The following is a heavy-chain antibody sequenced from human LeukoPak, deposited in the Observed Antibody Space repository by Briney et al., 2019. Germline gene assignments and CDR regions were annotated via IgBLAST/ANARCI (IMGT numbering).Heavy chain of an antibody. Sequence: SETLSLTCTVSGYSVSSGYYWDWIRQPPGKGLEWIGGIYHSGSTYYNPSLKSRVTISVDTSKNQFSLKLSSVTTADTAVYYCARVPTVTFFDYWGQGTLVTVSS. CDR3: ARVPTVTFFDY. D-gene: IGHD4-17*01. V-gene: IGHV4-38-2*02. CDR1: GYSVSSGYY. CDR2: IYHSGST. J-gene: IGHJ4*02.